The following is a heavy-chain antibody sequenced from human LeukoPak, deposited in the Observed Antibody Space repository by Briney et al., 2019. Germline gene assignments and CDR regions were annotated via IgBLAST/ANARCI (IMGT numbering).Heavy chain of an antibody. D-gene: IGHD3-3*01. CDR1: GGTFSSYA. V-gene: IGHV1-69*05. CDR2: IIPIFGTA. CDR3: ARAPGITIFGVVGPGAFDI. Sequence: ASVKVSCKASGGTFSSYAISWVRQAPGQGLEWMGGIIPIFGTANYAQKFQGRVTITTDESTSTAYMELSSLRSEDTAVYYCARAPGITIFGVVGPGAFDIWGQGTMVTVSS. J-gene: IGHJ3*02.